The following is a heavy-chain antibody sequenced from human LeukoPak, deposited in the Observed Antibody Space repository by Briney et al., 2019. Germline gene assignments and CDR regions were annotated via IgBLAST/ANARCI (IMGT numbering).Heavy chain of an antibody. CDR2: ISYDGSNK. Sequence: GGSLRLSCAASGSTFSSYAMHWVRQAPGKGLEWVAVISYDGSNKYYADSVKGRFTISRDNSKNTLYLQMNSLRAEDTAVYYCARGPHGMDVWGQGTTVTVSS. V-gene: IGHV3-30-3*01. J-gene: IGHJ6*02. CDR1: GSTFSSYA. CDR3: ARGPHGMDV.